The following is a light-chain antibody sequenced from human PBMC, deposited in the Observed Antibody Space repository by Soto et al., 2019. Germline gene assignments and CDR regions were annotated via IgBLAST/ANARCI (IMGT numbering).Light chain of an antibody. CDR2: EVS. CDR3: SSFTSINTWV. CDR1: SSDVGGYNY. Sequence: QSLLTQPASVSGAPGQSITISCTGTSSDVGGYNYVSWYQQHPGKAPKLMIYEVSNRPSGVSNRFSGSKSGNTASLTISGLQTEDEADYYCSSFTSINTWVFGGGTKVTV. V-gene: IGLV2-14*01. J-gene: IGLJ3*02.